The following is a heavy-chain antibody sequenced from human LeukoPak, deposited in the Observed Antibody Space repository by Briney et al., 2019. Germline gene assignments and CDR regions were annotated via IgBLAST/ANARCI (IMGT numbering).Heavy chain of an antibody. CDR2: IYTSGST. Sequence: SETLSLTCTVSGGSISSYYWSWIRQPAGKGLEWIGRIYTSGSTNYNPSLKSRVTMSVDTSKNQFSLKLSSVTAADTAVYYCARAEPFDCSSTSCSGIFDYWGQGTLVTVSS. V-gene: IGHV4-4*07. D-gene: IGHD2-2*01. J-gene: IGHJ4*02. CDR1: GGSISSYY. CDR3: ARAEPFDCSSTSCSGIFDY.